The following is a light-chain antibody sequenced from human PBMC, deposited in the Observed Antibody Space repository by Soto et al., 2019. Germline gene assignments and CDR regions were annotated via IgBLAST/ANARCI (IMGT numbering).Light chain of an antibody. V-gene: IGLV2-11*01. CDR1: STDVATYNH. J-gene: IGLJ3*02. CDR2: DVT. CDR3: CSYAGSYTWV. Sequence: QSALTQPRSVSASPGQSVTISCTGTSTDVATYNHVSWYQQHPGKAPKLMIYDVTARPSGVADRFSGSKSGNTASLTISGLQADDEADYYCCSYAGSYTWVFGRGTQLTVL.